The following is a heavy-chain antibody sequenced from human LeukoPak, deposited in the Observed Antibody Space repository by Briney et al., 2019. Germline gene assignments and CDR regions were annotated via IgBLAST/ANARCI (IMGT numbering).Heavy chain of an antibody. D-gene: IGHD6-13*01. CDR1: GYSFTSYW. CDR2: IYPGDSDT. J-gene: IGHJ6*02. V-gene: IGHV5-51*01. CDR3: ARCIAAADQLLYYYYGMDV. Sequence: GESLKISYKGSGYSFTSYWIGWVRQMPGKGLEWMGIIYPGDSDTRYSPSFQGQVTISADKSISTAYLQWSSLKASDTAMYYCARCIAAADQLLYYYYGMDVWGQGTTVTVSS.